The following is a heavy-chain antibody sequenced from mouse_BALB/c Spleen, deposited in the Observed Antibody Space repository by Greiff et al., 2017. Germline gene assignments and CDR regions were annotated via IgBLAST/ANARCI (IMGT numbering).Heavy chain of an antibody. CDR1: GFNIKDTY. CDR3: ASANWDVYYFDY. CDR2: IDPANGNT. J-gene: IGHJ2*01. Sequence: EVKLMESGAELVKPGASVKLSCTASGFNIKDTYMHWVKQRPEQGLEWIGRIDPANGNTKYDPKFQGKATITADTSSNTAYLQLSSLTSEDTAVYYCASANWDVYYFDYWGQGITLTVSS. D-gene: IGHD4-1*01. V-gene: IGHV14-3*02.